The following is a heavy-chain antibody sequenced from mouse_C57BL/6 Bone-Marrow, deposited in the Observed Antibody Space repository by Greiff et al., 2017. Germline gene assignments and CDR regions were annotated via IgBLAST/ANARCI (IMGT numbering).Heavy chain of an antibody. Sequence: EVKLMESGAELVRPGASVKLSCTASGFNIKDDYMHWVKQRPEQGLEWIGWIDPENGDTEYASKFQGKATITADTSSNTAYLQLSSLTSEDTAVYYCTTRGSSDYWGQGTTLTVSS. J-gene: IGHJ2*01. V-gene: IGHV14-4*01. CDR2: IDPENGDT. CDR3: TTRGSSDY. D-gene: IGHD1-1*01. CDR1: GFNIKDDY.